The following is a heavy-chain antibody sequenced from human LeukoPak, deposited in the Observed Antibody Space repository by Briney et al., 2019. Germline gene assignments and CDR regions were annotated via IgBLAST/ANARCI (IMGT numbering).Heavy chain of an antibody. CDR1: GGSISSSSYY. CDR3: ARGLPSCYFDY. CDR2: IYYSGST. J-gene: IGHJ4*02. Sequence: PSETLSLTCTVSGGSISSSSYYWGWIRQPPGKGLEWIGSIYYSGSTYYNPSFKSRVTISVDTSKNQFSLKLSSVTAADTAVYYCARGLPSCYFDYWGQGTLVAVSS. D-gene: IGHD2-2*01. V-gene: IGHV4-39*01.